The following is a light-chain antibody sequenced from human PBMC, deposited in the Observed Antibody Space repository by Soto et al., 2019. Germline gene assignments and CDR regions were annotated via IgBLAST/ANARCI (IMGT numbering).Light chain of an antibody. J-gene: IGKJ2*01. CDR2: GAS. CDR3: HQYNKWPLYT. Sequence: EIVLTQSPATLSVSPGERATLSCRASQSVSSNLAWYQQKPGQAPRLLIYGASTRATGVPARFSGSGSGTEFTLTISSLQSEDFAVYYCHQYNKWPLYTFGQGTKLEIK. V-gene: IGKV3-15*01. CDR1: QSVSSN.